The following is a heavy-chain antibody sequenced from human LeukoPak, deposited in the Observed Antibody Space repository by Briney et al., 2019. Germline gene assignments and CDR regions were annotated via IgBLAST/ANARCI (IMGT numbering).Heavy chain of an antibody. D-gene: IGHD3-10*01. J-gene: IGHJ4*02. CDR1: GFTFSTYW. V-gene: IGHV3-74*01. CDR2: ISSDGANA. Sequence: PGGSLRLSCTASGFTFSTYWMHWVRQVPGKGLVWVSRISSDGANANYADSVKGRFTISRDNAKNTLYLQMNSLRAEDTAVYYCARNNYYGSGSYVDYWGQGTLVTVSS. CDR3: ARNNYYGSGSYVDY.